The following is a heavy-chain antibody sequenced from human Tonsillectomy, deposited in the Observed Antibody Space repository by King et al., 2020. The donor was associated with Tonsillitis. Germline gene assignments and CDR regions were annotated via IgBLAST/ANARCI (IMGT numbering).Heavy chain of an antibody. CDR2: ISSSSSYI. D-gene: IGHD1-26*01. Sequence: VQLVQSGGGLVKPGGSLRLSCAASGFTFSSYSMNWVRQAPGKGLEWVSSISSSSSYIYYADSVKGRFTISRDNAKNLLYLQMNSLGAEETAVYYCARGRGATSKYYFDYWGQGTLVTVSS. CDR3: ARGRGATSKYYFDY. CDR1: GFTFSSYS. J-gene: IGHJ4*02. V-gene: IGHV3-21*01.